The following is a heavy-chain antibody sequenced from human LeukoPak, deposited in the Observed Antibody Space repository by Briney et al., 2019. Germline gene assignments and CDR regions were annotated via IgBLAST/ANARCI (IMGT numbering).Heavy chain of an antibody. D-gene: IGHD3-22*01. CDR1: GGSISSYY. J-gene: IGHJ3*02. CDR3: AREGDSSGYNDAFDI. Sequence: SETLSLTCPVSGGSISSYYWSWIRQPPGKGLEWIGYIYYSGSTNYNPSLKSRVTISVDTSKNQFSLKLSSVTAADTAVYYCAREGDSSGYNDAFDIWGQGTMVTVSS. CDR2: IYYSGST. V-gene: IGHV4-59*01.